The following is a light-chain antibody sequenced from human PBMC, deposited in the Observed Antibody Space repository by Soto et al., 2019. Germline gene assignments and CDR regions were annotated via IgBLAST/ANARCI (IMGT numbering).Light chain of an antibody. CDR1: DSNIGAGSD. J-gene: IGLJ3*02. CDR3: QSYDSSLSVWM. CDR2: ENS. V-gene: IGLV1-40*01. Sequence: QSVLTQPPSVSGAPGQRVTISCAGSDSNIGAGSDVHWYQHLPGTAPKLLIYENSNRPSGVPDRFSGSKSGTSGSLDITGLQAEDEADYYCQSYDSSLSVWMFGGGTKLDRP.